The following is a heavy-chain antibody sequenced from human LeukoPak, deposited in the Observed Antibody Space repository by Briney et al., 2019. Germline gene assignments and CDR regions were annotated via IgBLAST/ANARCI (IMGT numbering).Heavy chain of an antibody. CDR2: ISGSGGNT. V-gene: IGHV3-23*01. J-gene: IGHJ3*02. Sequence: GGSLRLSCVASAFTFSSYGMSWVRQAPGKGLEWVSTISGSGGNTYYADSVKGRFTISRDNSKNTLYLQMNSLRAEDTAVYYCAREGVGGSIVVTQPSYAFDTWGQGTMVTVSS. CDR3: AREGVGGSIVVTQPSYAFDT. CDR1: AFTFSSYG. D-gene: IGHD3-22*01.